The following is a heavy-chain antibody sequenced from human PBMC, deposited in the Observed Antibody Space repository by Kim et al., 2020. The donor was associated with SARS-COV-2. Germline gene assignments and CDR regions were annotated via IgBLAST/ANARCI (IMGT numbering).Heavy chain of an antibody. V-gene: IGHV3-23*01. J-gene: IGHJ4*02. CDR3: AKFQGPMIHQWFFEY. D-gene: IGHD5-18*01. Sequence: DAVRGRFTISRDISKNTLHLQMNSLRAEDTAVYYCAKFQGPMIHQWFFEYWGQGALVTVSS.